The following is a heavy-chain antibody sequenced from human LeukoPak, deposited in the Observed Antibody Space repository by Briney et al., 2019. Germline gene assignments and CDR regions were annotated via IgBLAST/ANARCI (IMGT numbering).Heavy chain of an antibody. CDR3: ARVTGTVDY. CDR1: GFIFSSYV. V-gene: IGHV3-23*01. CDR2: ISGSGVST. Sequence: GGSLRLSCAASGFIFSSYVMNWVRQAPGKGLEWVSVISGSGVSTYYADSVKGRSTISRDNSKNMLYLQMNSLRAEDTAVYYCARVTGTVDYWGQGTLVTVSS. J-gene: IGHJ4*02. D-gene: IGHD1-1*01.